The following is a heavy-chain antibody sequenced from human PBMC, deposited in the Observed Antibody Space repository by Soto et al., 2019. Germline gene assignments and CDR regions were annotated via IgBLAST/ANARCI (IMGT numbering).Heavy chain of an antibody. V-gene: IGHV1-46*01. CDR1: GYTFTNYY. CDR3: ARAPLSDYGDYGDFDY. D-gene: IGHD4-17*01. CDR2: INPGDGST. Sequence: QVQLVQSGAEVKKPGASVKVSCKASGYTFTNYYLHWVRQAPGQGLEWMGRINPGDGSTTYAQKSQGRVTMARDTSTSTVYMELSSLRSEDTAVYYCARAPLSDYGDYGDFDYWGQGTLVTVSS. J-gene: IGHJ4*02.